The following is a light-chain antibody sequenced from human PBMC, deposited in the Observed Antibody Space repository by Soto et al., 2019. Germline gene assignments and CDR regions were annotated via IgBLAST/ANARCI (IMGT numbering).Light chain of an antibody. CDR1: SSDVGGYNY. CDR3: TSFTSSSTWV. CDR2: EVS. V-gene: IGLV2-14*03. J-gene: IGLJ3*02. Sequence: QSALTQPASVSGSPGQSITISCTGTSSDVGGYNYVSWFQQQPGKAPKLKIYEVSNRPSGVSNRFSGSKSGYTASLTISELQAEDEADYYCTSFTSSSTWVFGGGTKVTVL.